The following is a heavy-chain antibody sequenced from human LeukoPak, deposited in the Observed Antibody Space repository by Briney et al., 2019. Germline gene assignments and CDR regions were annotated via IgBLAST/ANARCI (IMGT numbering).Heavy chain of an antibody. CDR1: GGSSSSYY. V-gene: IGHV4-4*07. J-gene: IGHJ6*03. Sequence: SETLSLTCTVSGGSSSSYYWSWIRQPAGKGLEWIGRIYTSGSTNYNPSLKSRVTMSVDTSKNQFSLKLSSVTAADTAVYYCARDLMTNYYYYYYMDVWGKGTTVTVSS. CDR2: IYTSGST. CDR3: ARDLMTNYYYYYYMDV. D-gene: IGHD3-16*01.